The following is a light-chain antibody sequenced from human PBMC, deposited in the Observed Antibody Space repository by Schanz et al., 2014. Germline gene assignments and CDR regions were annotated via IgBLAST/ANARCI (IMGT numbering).Light chain of an antibody. V-gene: IGLV2-11*01. CDR1: SSDVGAYND. J-gene: IGLJ2*01. Sequence: QSALTQPRSVSGSPGQSVTISCTGTSSDVGAYNDVSWYQQHPGKAPKLMIYDVNKRPSGVPDRFSGSKSGNTASLTISGLQPEDEADYYCYSSARGISLFGGGTKLTVL. CDR2: DVN. CDR3: YSSARGISL.